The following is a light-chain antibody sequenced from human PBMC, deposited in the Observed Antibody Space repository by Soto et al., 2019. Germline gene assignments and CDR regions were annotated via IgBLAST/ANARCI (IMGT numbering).Light chain of an antibody. V-gene: IGLV1-40*01. CDR2: GNT. Sequence: QPVLTQPPSESGAPGQRVTISCTGSTSNIGAGYDVHWYQQLPGTAPKLLIYGNTNRPAGVPDRFSGSKSGTSASLAITGLQAEDEADYYCQSYDSSLRGVVFGGGTKLTVL. CDR1: TSNIGAGYD. CDR3: QSYDSSLRGVV. J-gene: IGLJ2*01.